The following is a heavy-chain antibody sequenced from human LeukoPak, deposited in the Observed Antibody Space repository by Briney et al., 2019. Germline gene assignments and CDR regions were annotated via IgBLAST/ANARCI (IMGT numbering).Heavy chain of an antibody. J-gene: IGHJ4*02. D-gene: IGHD6-6*01. CDR1: GGSFSGYY. V-gene: IGHV4-34*01. CDR3: ARHPSLIAARPLDY. Sequence: SETLSLTCAVYGGSFSGYYWSWIRQPPGKGLEWIGEINHSGSTNYNPSLKSRVTISVDTSKNQFSLKLSSVTAADTAVYYCARHPSLIAARPLDYWGQGTLVTVSS. CDR2: INHSGST.